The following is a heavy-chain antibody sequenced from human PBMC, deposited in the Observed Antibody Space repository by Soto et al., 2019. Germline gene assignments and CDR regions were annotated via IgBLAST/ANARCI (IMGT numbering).Heavy chain of an antibody. D-gene: IGHD3-22*01. J-gene: IGHJ6*02. Sequence: EASVKVSCKASGGTFSSYAISWVRQAPGQGLEWMGGIIPIFGTANYAQKFQGRVTITADESTSTAYMELRSLRSEDTAVYYCARVGYYDSSGSREHYYYGMDVWGQGTTVTVSS. CDR2: IIPIFGTA. CDR3: ARVGYYDSSGSREHYYYGMDV. V-gene: IGHV1-69*13. CDR1: GGTFSSYA.